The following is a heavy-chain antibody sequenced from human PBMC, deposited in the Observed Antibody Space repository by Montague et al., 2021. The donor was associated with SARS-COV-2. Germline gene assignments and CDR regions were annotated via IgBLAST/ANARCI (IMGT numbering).Heavy chain of an antibody. CDR3: AGDRTPPYGKSWYEEYYYHAMDV. Sequence: XLRLSCAASGFPFSNYWMTWVRQAPGKGLEWVANIKQDESEKYYLDSVKGRFTISRDNAEKSLYLHMSRLRGEDTAIYYCAGDRTPPYGKSWYEEYYYHAMDVWGRGTTVIVSS. D-gene: IGHD6-13*01. J-gene: IGHJ6*02. CDR2: IKQDESEK. CDR1: GFPFSNYW. V-gene: IGHV3-7*01.